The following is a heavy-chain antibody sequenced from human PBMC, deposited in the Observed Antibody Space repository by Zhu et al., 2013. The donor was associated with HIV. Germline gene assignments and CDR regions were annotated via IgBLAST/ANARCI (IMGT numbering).Heavy chain of an antibody. Sequence: QVQLVQSGAEVKKPGSSVKISCKASGGTFSSYAISWVRQAPGQGLEWMGGIIPIFGTANYAQKFQGRVTITADESTSTAYMELSSLRSEDTAVYYCARPSDSAARDYYYGMDVWGQGTTVTVSS. CDR1: GGTFSSYA. CDR3: ARPSDSAARDYYYGMDV. J-gene: IGHJ6*02. CDR2: IIPIFGTA. D-gene: IGHD6-6*01. V-gene: IGHV1-69*01.